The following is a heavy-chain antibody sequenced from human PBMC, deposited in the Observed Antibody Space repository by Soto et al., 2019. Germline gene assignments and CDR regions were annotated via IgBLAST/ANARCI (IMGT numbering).Heavy chain of an antibody. Sequence: GGSLRLSCAASGFTFSNYAMSWVRQAPGKGLEWVSDISGSGSTTHYADSVKGRFTISRDNSKNTLYLQMNSLRAEDTAVYYCAKDSPYSTSWYDFDYWGQGTLVTVSS. D-gene: IGHD6-13*01. CDR3: AKDSPYSTSWYDFDY. CDR2: ISGSGSTT. CDR1: GFTFSNYA. J-gene: IGHJ4*02. V-gene: IGHV3-23*01.